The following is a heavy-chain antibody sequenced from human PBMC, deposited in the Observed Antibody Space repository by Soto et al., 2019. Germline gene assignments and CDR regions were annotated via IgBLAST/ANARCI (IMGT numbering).Heavy chain of an antibody. V-gene: IGHV1-2*04. CDR2: INPNSGGT. J-gene: IGHJ3*02. D-gene: IGHD6-13*01. CDR1: GYTFTGYY. CDR3: ARVAAAAGNPFDI. Sequence: ASVKVSCKASGYTFTGYYVHWVRQAPGQGLEWMGWINPNSGGTNYAQKFQGWVTMTRDTSISTAYMELSRLRSDDTAVYYCARVAAAAGNPFDIWGQGTMVTVSS.